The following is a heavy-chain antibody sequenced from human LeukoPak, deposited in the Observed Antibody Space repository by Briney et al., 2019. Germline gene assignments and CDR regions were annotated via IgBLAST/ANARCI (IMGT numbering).Heavy chain of an antibody. CDR3: ARHRVVAAAGFDY. CDR2: IYQSGRT. V-gene: IGHV4-4*02. D-gene: IGHD6-13*01. J-gene: IGHJ4*02. CDR1: GSSISSSIW. Sequence: PSETLSLTCAVSGSSISSSIWWSWVRQPPGMGLEWIAEIYQSGRTNYNPSLRSRVTMSVDKSTNQFSLKLASVTAADTAVYYCARHRVVAAAGFDYWGQGTLVTVSS.